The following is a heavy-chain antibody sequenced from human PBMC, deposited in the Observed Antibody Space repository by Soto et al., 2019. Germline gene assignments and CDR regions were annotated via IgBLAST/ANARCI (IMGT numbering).Heavy chain of an antibody. V-gene: IGHV3-30*18. J-gene: IGHJ6*02. CDR3: AKSSGWLNDYYGMDV. Sequence: TGGSLRLSCAASGFTFSSYGMHWVRQAPGKGLEWVAVISYDGTNKYYADSVKGRFTISRDNSKNTLYLQMNSLGAEDTAVYYCAKSSGWLNDYYGMDVWGQGTTVTVSS. D-gene: IGHD6-19*01. CDR1: GFTFSSYG. CDR2: ISYDGTNK.